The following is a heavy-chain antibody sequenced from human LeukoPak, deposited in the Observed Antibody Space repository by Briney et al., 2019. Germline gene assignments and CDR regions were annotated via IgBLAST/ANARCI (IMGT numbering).Heavy chain of an antibody. CDR1: GGSISSGGYY. CDR2: IYYSGST. V-gene: IGHV4-31*03. J-gene: IGHJ3*02. Sequence: SETLSLTCTVSGGSISSGGYYWSWIRQHPGKGLEWIGYIYYSGSTYYNPSLKSRVTISVNTSKNQFSLKLSSVTAADTAVYYCAHQSSGYYGHAFDIWGQGTMVTVSS. D-gene: IGHD3-22*01. CDR3: AHQSSGYYGHAFDI.